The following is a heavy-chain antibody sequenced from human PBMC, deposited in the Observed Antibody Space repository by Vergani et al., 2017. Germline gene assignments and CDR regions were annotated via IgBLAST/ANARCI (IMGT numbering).Heavy chain of an antibody. CDR1: GGSISSSSYY. J-gene: IGHJ1*01. CDR3: ARNVLASLGYCSSTSCYGEYFQH. CDR2: IYYTGST. D-gene: IGHD2-2*01. V-gene: IGHV4-39*01. Sequence: QLQLQESGPGLVKPSETLSLTCTVSGGSISSSSYYWGWIRQPPGKGLEWVGSIYYTGSTYYNTSLKSRVTISVDTSRNQFSLKLSSVTAADTALYYCARNVLASLGYCSSTSCYGEYFQHWGQGTLVTVSS.